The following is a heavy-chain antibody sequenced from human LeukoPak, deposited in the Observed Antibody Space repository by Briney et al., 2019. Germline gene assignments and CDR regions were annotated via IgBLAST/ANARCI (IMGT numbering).Heavy chain of an antibody. Sequence: GGSLRLSCAASGFTFSSYAMSWVRQAPGKGLEWVSAISGSGGSTYYADSVKGRFTISRDNSKNTLYLQIDSLRAEDTAVYYCAKDAGYYDILTGYQGWFDPWGQGTLVTVSS. CDR1: GFTFSSYA. CDR3: AKDAGYYDILTGYQGWFDP. V-gene: IGHV3-23*01. J-gene: IGHJ5*02. D-gene: IGHD3-9*01. CDR2: ISGSGGST.